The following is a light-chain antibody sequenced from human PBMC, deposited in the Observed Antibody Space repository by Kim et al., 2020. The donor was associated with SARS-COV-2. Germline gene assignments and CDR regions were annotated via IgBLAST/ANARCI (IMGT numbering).Light chain of an antibody. CDR2: AAS. J-gene: IGKJ1*01. CDR3: HQYSHFPRT. V-gene: IGKV3D-15*01. Sequence: ASPGETAPLSCSPSPSIVNKVAWYQQQPGQAPRLLIDAASTRATGIPARFGGRGSGTEFTITVSSVQSEDSAVYYCHQYSHFPRTFGQGTKVDIK. CDR1: PSIVNK.